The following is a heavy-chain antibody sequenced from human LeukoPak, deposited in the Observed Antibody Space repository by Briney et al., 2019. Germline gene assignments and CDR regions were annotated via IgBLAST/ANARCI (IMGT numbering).Heavy chain of an antibody. CDR2: ISRSSGHT. V-gene: IGHV3-11*05. CDR1: GLTFSDYY. CDR3: ARDRRDTGGIDY. J-gene: IGHJ4*02. D-gene: IGHD1-14*01. Sequence: RGSLRLSCAASGLTFSDYYMSWIRQAPGKGLEWVSYISRSSGHTNYADSVKGRFTISRDNAKNSLYLQMNSLRAEDTAVYYCARDRRDTGGIDYWGQGTLVTVSS.